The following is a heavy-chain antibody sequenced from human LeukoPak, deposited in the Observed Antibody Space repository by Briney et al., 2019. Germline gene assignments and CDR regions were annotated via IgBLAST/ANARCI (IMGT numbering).Heavy chain of an antibody. Sequence: SETLSLTCTVSGGSISSYYWSWIRQPPGKGLEWIGYIYYSGSTNYNPPLKSRVTISVDTSKNQFSLKLSSVTAADTAVYYCASQRRGGSGSYWFDPWGQGTLVTVSS. CDR3: ASQRRGGSGSYWFDP. V-gene: IGHV4-59*08. CDR1: GGSISSYY. D-gene: IGHD3-10*01. J-gene: IGHJ5*02. CDR2: IYYSGST.